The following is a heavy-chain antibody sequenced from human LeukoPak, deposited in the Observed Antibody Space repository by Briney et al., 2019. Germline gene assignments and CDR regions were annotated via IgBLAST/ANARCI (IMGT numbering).Heavy chain of an antibody. J-gene: IGHJ6*03. CDR3: ARVMWDSSPLYYYYMDV. V-gene: IGHV4-30-4*07. Sequence: SETLSLTCAVSGGSFSSGTYSWSWIRQPPGRGLEWIGYIYYSGSTYYNPSLKSRVTISVDTSKNQFSLKLSSVTAADTAVYYCARVMWDSSPLYYYYMDVWGKGTTVTVSS. CDR2: IYYSGST. D-gene: IGHD1-26*01. CDR1: GGSFSSGTYS.